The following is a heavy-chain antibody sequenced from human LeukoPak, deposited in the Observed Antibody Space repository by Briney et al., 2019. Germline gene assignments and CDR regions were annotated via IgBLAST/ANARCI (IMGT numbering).Heavy chain of an antibody. CDR1: GYTFTSYG. J-gene: IGHJ5*02. D-gene: IGHD5-18*01. Sequence: ASVKVSCKASGYTFTSYGISWVRQAPGQGLEWMGWISAYNGNTNYAQKLQGRVTMTTDTSTSTAYMELRRLRSDDTAVYYCARDYSYGYGLNWFDPWGQGTLVTVSS. CDR2: ISAYNGNT. CDR3: ARDYSYGYGLNWFDP. V-gene: IGHV1-18*01.